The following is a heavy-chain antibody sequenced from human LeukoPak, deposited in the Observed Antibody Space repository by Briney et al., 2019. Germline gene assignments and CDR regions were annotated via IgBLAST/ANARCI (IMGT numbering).Heavy chain of an antibody. D-gene: IGHD6-6*01. CDR1: GYTFTGYY. Sequence: GASVKVSCKASGYTFTGYYMHWVRQAPGQGLEWMGCINPNSGGTKYAQKFQGRVTMTRDVSTSTVYMELSSLRSEDTAVYYCARGPGGIAARRPPDYWGQGTLVTVSS. V-gene: IGHV1-2*02. J-gene: IGHJ4*02. CDR3: ARGPGGIAARRPPDY. CDR2: INPNSGGT.